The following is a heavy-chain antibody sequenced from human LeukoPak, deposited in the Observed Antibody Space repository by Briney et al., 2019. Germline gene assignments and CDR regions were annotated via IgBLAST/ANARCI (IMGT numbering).Heavy chain of an antibody. CDR2: INPNSGGT. CDR1: GYTFTGYY. V-gene: IGHV1-2*04. Sequence: GASVKVSCKASGYTFTGYYMHWVRQAPGQGLEWMGWINPNSGGTNYAQKFQGWVTMTRDTSISTAYMELSRLRSDDTAVDYCAREWKYCRSTSCGYYFDYWGQGTLVTVSS. J-gene: IGHJ4*02. CDR3: AREWKYCRSTSCGYYFDY. D-gene: IGHD2-2*01.